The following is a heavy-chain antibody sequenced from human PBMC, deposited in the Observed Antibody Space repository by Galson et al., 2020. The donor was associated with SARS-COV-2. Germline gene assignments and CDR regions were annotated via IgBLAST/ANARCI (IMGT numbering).Heavy chain of an antibody. Sequence: GGSLRLSCAASGFTVSSNYMSWVRQAPGKGLEWVSVIYSGGSFYYADSVEGRFTISRDNSKNTLYLQMNSLRAEDSAVYYCARGGGLNFLYYYMDVWGKGTTVTISS. CDR3: ARGGGLNFLYYYMDV. D-gene: IGHD1-20*01. J-gene: IGHJ6*03. CDR1: GFTVSSNY. CDR2: IYSGGSF. V-gene: IGHV3-66*02.